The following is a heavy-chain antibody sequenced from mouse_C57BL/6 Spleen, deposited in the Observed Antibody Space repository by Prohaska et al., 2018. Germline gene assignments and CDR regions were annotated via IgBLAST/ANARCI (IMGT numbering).Heavy chain of an antibody. D-gene: IGHD2-12*01. J-gene: IGHJ4*01. CDR1: GYTFTDYY. CDR3: ARWVLRQDAMHY. Sequence: SCKAPGYTFTDYYMNWVKQSHGKSLEWIGDINTNNGGTSSNQKFKGEATLTVDKSSSAAYIELRCVTSEDSSGYVCARWVLRQDAMHYWRQGTSFTVCS. CDR2: INTNNGGT. V-gene: IGHV1-26*01.